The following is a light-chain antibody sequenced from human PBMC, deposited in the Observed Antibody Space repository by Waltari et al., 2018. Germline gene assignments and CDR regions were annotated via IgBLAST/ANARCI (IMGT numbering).Light chain of an antibody. J-gene: IGLJ2*01. CDR2: DFR. CDR1: SSDVGGYKY. Sequence: QSALTQPASVSGSPGQSITISCTGTSSDVGGYKYVSWYQHPPGKAPNLMLYDFRQRPSGVSNRFPGYQSGNTASLTISGLQAEDEADYYCTSYTSSSSSAYVVFGGGTKLTVL. V-gene: IGLV2-14*03. CDR3: TSYTSSSSSAYVV.